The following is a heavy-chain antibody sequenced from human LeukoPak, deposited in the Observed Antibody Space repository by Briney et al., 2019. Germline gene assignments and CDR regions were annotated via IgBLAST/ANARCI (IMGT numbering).Heavy chain of an antibody. CDR3: ARVHGYCSSTSCYGYYYYYMDV. V-gene: IGHV1-8*03. J-gene: IGHJ6*03. Sequence: GASVKVSCKASEYTFTSYDINWVRQATGQGLEWMGWMNPNSGNTGYAQKFQGRVTITRNTSISTAYMELSSLRSEDTAVYYCARVHGYCSSTSCYGYYYYYMDVWGKGTTVTVSS. CDR2: MNPNSGNT. D-gene: IGHD2-2*03. CDR1: EYTFTSYD.